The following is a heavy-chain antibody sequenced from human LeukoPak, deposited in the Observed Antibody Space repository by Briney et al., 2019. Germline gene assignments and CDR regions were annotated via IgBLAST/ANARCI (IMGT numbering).Heavy chain of an antibody. D-gene: IGHD1-26*01. CDR3: ARVEWELLTDY. Sequence: GSSVKVSCKASGGTFSSYAISWVRQAPGQGLEWMGRIIPILGIANYAQKFQGRVTITADKSTSTAYMELSSLRSEDTAVYYCARVEWELLTDYWGQGTLVTVSS. CDR1: GGTFSSYA. J-gene: IGHJ4*02. V-gene: IGHV1-69*04. CDR2: IIPILGIA.